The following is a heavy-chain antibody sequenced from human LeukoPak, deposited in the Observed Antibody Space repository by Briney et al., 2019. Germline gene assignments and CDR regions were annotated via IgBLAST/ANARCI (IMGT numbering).Heavy chain of an antibody. CDR1: GFXFSNYS. CDR2: ISSRSSSI. CDR3: ARVIRRFGEFSSDY. J-gene: IGHJ4*02. Sequence: GGSLRLSCVVSGFXFSNYSINWVRQAPGKGREWVSYISSRSSSIYYLDSVKGRFTISRDNAKNSLYLQMNSLRDEDTAVYYCARVIRRFGEFSSDYWGQGTLVTVSS. V-gene: IGHV3-48*02. D-gene: IGHD3-10*01.